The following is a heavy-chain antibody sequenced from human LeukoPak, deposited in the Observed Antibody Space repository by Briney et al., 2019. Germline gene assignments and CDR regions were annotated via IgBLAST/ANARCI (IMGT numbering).Heavy chain of an antibody. CDR3: ARHGTISSESYFDY. Sequence: SETLSLTCSASGGSVSSYYWSWIRQSPGKGLEWIGYIHNSGRTNYNPSLKSRVTGFVDTSKNQVSLRLSSVTAADTAVYYCARHGTISSESYFDYWGQGALVTVSS. D-gene: IGHD1-14*01. J-gene: IGHJ4*02. V-gene: IGHV4-59*08. CDR2: IHNSGRT. CDR1: GGSVSSYY.